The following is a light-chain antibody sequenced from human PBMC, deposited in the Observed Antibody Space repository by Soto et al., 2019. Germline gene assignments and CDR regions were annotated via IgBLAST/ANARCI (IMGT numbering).Light chain of an antibody. CDR1: SSNIGAGYD. CDR3: QSFDSSLSGWV. Sequence: QSVLTQPPSVSGAPGQRVTISCTGSSSNIGAGYDVHWYQQLPGTAPKLLIYSNNNRPSGVPDRFSGSNSGTSASLAITGLQAEDEADYYCQSFDSSLSGWVFGGGTKVTVL. CDR2: SNN. J-gene: IGLJ3*02. V-gene: IGLV1-40*01.